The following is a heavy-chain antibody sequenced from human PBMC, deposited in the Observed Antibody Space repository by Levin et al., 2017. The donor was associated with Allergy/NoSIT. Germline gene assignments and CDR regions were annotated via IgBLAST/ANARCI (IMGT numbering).Heavy chain of an antibody. CDR3: ARVQPQLERRDYYYGMDV. CDR1: GFTFSSYW. Sequence: LGESLKISCAASGFTFSSYWMSWVRQAPGKGLEWVANIKQDGSEKYYVDSVKGRFTISRDNAKNSLYLQMNSLRAEDTAVYYCARVQPQLERRDYYYGMDVWGQGTTVTVSS. CDR2: IKQDGSEK. V-gene: IGHV3-7*01. J-gene: IGHJ6*02. D-gene: IGHD1-1*01.